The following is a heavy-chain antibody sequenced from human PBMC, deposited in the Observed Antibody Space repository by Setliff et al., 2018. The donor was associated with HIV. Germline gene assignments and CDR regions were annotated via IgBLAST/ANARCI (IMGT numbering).Heavy chain of an antibody. CDR3: ARSTTAD. Sequence: ASVKVSCKASGYTFTSYAMHWVRQAPGQRLEWMGWINAGTGNAKYSQNFQGRVTMTRDTSISTAYMELSRLRSDDTAVYYCARSTTADWGQGTMVTVSS. D-gene: IGHD4-17*01. J-gene: IGHJ4*02. CDR1: GYTFTSYA. V-gene: IGHV1-3*01. CDR2: INAGTGNA.